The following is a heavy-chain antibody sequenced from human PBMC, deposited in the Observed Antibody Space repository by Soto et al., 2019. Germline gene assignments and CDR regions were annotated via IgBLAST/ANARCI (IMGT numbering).Heavy chain of an antibody. J-gene: IGHJ4*02. CDR1: GFTFSDHY. Sequence: EVQLVESGGGLVQPEGSLRLSCAASGFTFSDHYMDWVRQAPGKGLEWVGRIKNKANSYTTEYAAPVKGRFXXXXXXSXXXXXXXXXXXXXXXXAVYYCTRVRLGSSRSSDYWGQGILVTVXS. V-gene: IGHV3-72*01. CDR2: IKNKANSYTT. D-gene: IGHD6-19*01. CDR3: TRVRLGSSRSSDY.